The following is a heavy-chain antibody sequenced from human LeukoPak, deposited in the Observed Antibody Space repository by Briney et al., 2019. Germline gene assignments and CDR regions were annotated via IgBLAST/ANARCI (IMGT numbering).Heavy chain of an antibody. CDR2: IYSGGST. CDR3: ARSVTIFGVADRNWFDP. CDR1: GFTVSSNY. J-gene: IGHJ5*02. Sequence: GGSLRLSCAASGFTVSSNYMSGVRQAPGKGLEWVSVIYSGGSTYYADSVKGRFTISRDNSKNTLYLQMNSLRAEDTAVYYCARSVTIFGVADRNWFDPRGQGTLVTVSS. D-gene: IGHD3-3*01. V-gene: IGHV3-66*02.